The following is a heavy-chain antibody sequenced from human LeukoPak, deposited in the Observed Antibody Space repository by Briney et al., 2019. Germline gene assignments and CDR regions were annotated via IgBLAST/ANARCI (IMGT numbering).Heavy chain of an antibody. D-gene: IGHD3-3*01. CDR1: GYTFTSYD. CDR2: XXXXXXNT. V-gene: IGHV1-8*01. J-gene: IGHJ6*02. Sequence: GASVTVSCKASGYTFTSYDINWVRQATGQXXXXXXXXXXXXXNTGYAQKFXXXXXMTXXTSXSTAYMELXSLRSEDTAVYYCARVXYDFWSGYFGYYYYGMDVWGQGTTVTVSS. CDR3: ARVXYDFWSGYFGYYYYGMDV.